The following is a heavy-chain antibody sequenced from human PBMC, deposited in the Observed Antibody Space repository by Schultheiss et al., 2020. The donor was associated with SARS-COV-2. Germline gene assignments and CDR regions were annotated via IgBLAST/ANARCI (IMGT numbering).Heavy chain of an antibody. J-gene: IGHJ6*02. CDR3: ARAPTAMVYYYYYGMDV. D-gene: IGHD5-18*01. Sequence: GESLKISCAASGFTFSSYEMNWVRQAPGKGLEWVSYISSSGSTIYYADSVKGRFTISRDNAKNSLYLQMNSLRAEDTAVYYCARAPTAMVYYYYYGMDVWGQGTTVTVSS. CDR1: GFTFSSYE. V-gene: IGHV3-48*03. CDR2: ISSSGSTI.